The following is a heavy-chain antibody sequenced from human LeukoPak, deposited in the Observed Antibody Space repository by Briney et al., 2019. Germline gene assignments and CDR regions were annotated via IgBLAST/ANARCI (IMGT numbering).Heavy chain of an antibody. CDR1: GFTFRTYA. V-gene: IGHV3-33*08. D-gene: IGHD2-2*01. Sequence: GGSLRLSCAASGFTFRTYAMTWVRQAPGKGLEWVAVIWYDGSNKYYADSVKGRFTISRDNSKNTLYLQMNSLRAEDTAVYYCARDGGGGGCTSCLIDAFDIWGQGTMVTVSS. CDR3: ARDGGGGGCTSCLIDAFDI. J-gene: IGHJ3*02. CDR2: IWYDGSNK.